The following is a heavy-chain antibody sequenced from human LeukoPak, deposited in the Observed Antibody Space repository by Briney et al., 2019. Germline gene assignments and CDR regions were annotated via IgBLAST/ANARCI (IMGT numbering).Heavy chain of an antibody. Sequence: SETLSLTCTVSGGSISSSSYYWGWIRQPPGKGLEWIGSIYYSGSTYYNPSLKSRVTISVDTSKNQFSLKLSSVTAADTAVYYCAREEDYYYYMDVWGKGTTVIVSS. CDR1: GGSISSSSYY. J-gene: IGHJ6*03. V-gene: IGHV4-39*07. CDR3: AREEDYYYYMDV. CDR2: IYYSGST.